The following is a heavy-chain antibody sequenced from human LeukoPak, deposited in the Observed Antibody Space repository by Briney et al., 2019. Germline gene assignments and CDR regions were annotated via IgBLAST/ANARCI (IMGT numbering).Heavy chain of an antibody. CDR3: ARRWYYDFWSGYFRPAHNWFDP. CDR1: GGSFSGYY. D-gene: IGHD3-3*01. V-gene: IGHV4-34*01. Sequence: SETLSLTCAVYGGSFSGYYWSWIRQPPGKGLEWIGEINHSGSTNYNPSLKSRVTISVDTSKNQFSLKLSSVTAADTAVYYCARRWYYDFWSGYFRPAHNWFDPWGQGTLVTVSS. J-gene: IGHJ5*02. CDR2: INHSGST.